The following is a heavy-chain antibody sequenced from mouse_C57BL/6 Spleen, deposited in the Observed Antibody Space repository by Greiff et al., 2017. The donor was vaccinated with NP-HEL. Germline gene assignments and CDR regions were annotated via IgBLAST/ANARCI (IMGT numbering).Heavy chain of an antibody. Sequence: VQLQQPGAELVRPGSSVKLSCKASGYTFTSYWMHWVKLRPIQGLEWIGNIDPSDSETHYNQKFKDKATLTVDKSSSTAYMQLSSLTSEDSAVYYCARGNYGYFDVWGTGTTVTVSS. V-gene: IGHV1-52*01. J-gene: IGHJ1*03. CDR3: ARGNYGYFDV. D-gene: IGHD2-1*01. CDR1: GYTFTSYW. CDR2: IDPSDSET.